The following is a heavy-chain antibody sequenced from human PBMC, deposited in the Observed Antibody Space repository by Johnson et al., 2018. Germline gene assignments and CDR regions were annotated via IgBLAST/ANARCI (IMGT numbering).Heavy chain of an antibody. V-gene: IGHV3-21*01. CDR3: ARTVGATSAYYYGMDG. CDR2: ISSSSSYI. J-gene: IGHJ6*02. Sequence: VQLVESGGGLVKPGGSLRLSCAASGFTFSSYSMNWVRQAPGKGLEWVSSISSSSSYIYYADSVKGRFTISRDNAKNSLYLQMNSLRAEDTGVYYCARTVGATSAYYYGMDGWGQGTTVTGSS. D-gene: IGHD1-26*01. CDR1: GFTFSSYS.